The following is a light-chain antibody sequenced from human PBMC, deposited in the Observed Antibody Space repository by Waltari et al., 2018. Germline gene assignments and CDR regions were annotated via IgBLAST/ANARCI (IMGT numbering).Light chain of an antibody. V-gene: IGKV3-15*01. Sequence: LVLTQSPATLSLSPGERATLSCRASQSVNTNLAWYQHKPGQAPRLLIYGASSRATGIPDRCSGSGSGTDFTLTISSLEPEDFAVYHCEQYNNWPLTFGGGTKVEIK. CDR2: GAS. J-gene: IGKJ4*01. CDR3: EQYNNWPLT. CDR1: QSVNTN.